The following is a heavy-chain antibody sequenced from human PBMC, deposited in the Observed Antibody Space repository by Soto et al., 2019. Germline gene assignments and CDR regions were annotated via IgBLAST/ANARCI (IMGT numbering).Heavy chain of an antibody. D-gene: IGHD2-15*01. J-gene: IGHJ4*02. CDR2: ISSSSSYI. Sequence: ESGGGLVKPGGSLRLSCAASGFTFSSYSMNWVRQAPGKGLEWVSSISSSSSYIYYADSVKGRFTISRDNAKNSLYLQMNSLRAEDTAVYYCAREAVVAATRFDYWGQGTLVTVSS. CDR3: AREAVVAATRFDY. V-gene: IGHV3-21*01. CDR1: GFTFSSYS.